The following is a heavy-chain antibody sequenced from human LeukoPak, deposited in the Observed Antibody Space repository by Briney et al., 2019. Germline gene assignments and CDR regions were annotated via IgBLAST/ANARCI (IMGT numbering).Heavy chain of an antibody. V-gene: IGHV3-23*01. CDR3: AKNVEVPSWFDP. Sequence: GGSLRLSCAASGFTFDDYGMSWVRQAPGKGLEWVSAISGSGGSTYYADSVKGRFTISRDNSKNTLYLQMNSLRAEDTAVYYCAKNVEVPSWFDPWGQGTLVTVSS. CDR2: ISGSGGST. J-gene: IGHJ5*02. D-gene: IGHD1-7*01. CDR1: GFTFDDYG.